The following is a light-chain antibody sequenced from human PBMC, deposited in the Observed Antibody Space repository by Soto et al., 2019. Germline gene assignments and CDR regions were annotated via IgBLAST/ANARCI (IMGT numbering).Light chain of an antibody. CDR3: QHHNSYSQP. CDR2: GAS. J-gene: IGKJ1*01. V-gene: IGKV1-5*01. Sequence: DIQMTQSPPTLSASVGDRVTITCRASQSIRHYLAWYQQMPGKAPKLLIYGASTLQSGFPSRFSGSGSGTEFTLTISSLQPDDFGTYFCQHHNSYSQPFGQGTKV. CDR1: QSIRHY.